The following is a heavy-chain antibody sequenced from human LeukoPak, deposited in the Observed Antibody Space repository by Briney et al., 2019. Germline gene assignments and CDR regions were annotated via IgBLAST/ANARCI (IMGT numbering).Heavy chain of an antibody. Sequence: AGGSLRLSCAAFGFTFSSYAMSWVRQAPGKGLEWVSAISGSGGSTYYADSVKGRFTISRDNSKNTLYLQMNSLRAEDTAVYYCAKVEKVAGRYYFDYWGQGTLVTVSS. J-gene: IGHJ4*02. CDR3: AKVEKVAGRYYFDY. CDR2: ISGSGGST. D-gene: IGHD6-19*01. V-gene: IGHV3-23*01. CDR1: GFTFSSYA.